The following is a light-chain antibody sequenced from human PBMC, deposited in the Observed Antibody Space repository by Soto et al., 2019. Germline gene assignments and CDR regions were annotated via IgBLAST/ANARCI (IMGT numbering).Light chain of an antibody. J-gene: IGKJ5*01. CDR1: QSVSSN. CDR2: GAS. CDR3: QQYNKWPPVT. V-gene: IGKV3-15*01. Sequence: EIVMTQSPATLSVSPGERVTLSCRASQSVSSNLAWYQQKSGQAPRLLIYGASTRATGIPATFSGSGSGTEFTLTISSLQSEDFAIYYCQQYNKWPPVTFGQGTRLEIK.